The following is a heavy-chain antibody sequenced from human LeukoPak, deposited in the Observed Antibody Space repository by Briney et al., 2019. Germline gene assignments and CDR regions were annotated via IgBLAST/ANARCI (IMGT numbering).Heavy chain of an antibody. CDR3: AKSQDGGRLFHFDY. Sequence: GRSLRPSCAASGLTFSGYGVHWVRQAPGKGLEWVAVISYDGSDKYYADSVKGRFTISRDNSKNTLYLQMNSLRAEDTAVYFCAKSQDGGRLFHFDYWGQGTLVTVSS. CDR2: ISYDGSDK. CDR1: GLTFSGYG. V-gene: IGHV3-30*18. J-gene: IGHJ4*02. D-gene: IGHD1-26*01.